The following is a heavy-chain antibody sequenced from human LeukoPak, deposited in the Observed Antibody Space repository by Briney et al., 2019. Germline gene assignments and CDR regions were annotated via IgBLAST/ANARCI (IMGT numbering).Heavy chain of an antibody. CDR1: GLTFSSYA. J-gene: IGHJ4*02. D-gene: IGHD3-22*01. CDR3: ARDPGTVVIHSAHFDY. V-gene: IGHV3-30-3*01. CDR2: ILYDGSNK. Sequence: GRALRLSCAASGLTFSSYAMHWGRQAPGKGLEWVAVILYDGSNKYYADSVKGRFTISRDNSKNTLYLQMNSLRAEDTAVYYCARDPGTVVIHSAHFDYWGQGTLVTVSS.